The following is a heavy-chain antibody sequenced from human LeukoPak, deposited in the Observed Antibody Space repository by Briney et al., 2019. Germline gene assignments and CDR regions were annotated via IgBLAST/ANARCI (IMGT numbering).Heavy chain of an antibody. V-gene: IGHV3-7*01. D-gene: IGHD2/OR15-2a*01. Sequence: GGSLRLSCAASGFTFSNYWMNWVRQAPGKGPEWVAIIKKDGSEKYYVDSVRGRFTISRDNAKNSLYLQMNSLRADDTAVYFCAGGAGFLIDYWGQGALVTVSS. CDR1: GFTFSNYW. CDR3: AGGAGFLIDY. J-gene: IGHJ4*02. CDR2: IKKDGSEK.